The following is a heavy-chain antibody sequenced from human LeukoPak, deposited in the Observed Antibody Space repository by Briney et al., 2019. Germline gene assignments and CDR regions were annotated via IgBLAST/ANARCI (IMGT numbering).Heavy chain of an antibody. CDR3: ASPSTYYDILTGYFSFWYFDL. CDR1: GGSISSSSYY. CDR2: IYYSGST. J-gene: IGHJ2*01. V-gene: IGHV4-39*07. Sequence: SETLSLTCTVSGGSISSSSYYWGWIRQPPGKGLEWIGSIYYSGSTYYNPSLKSRVTISVDTSKNQFSLKLSSVPAADTAVYYCASPSTYYDILTGYFSFWYFDLWGQGTLVTVSS. D-gene: IGHD3-9*01.